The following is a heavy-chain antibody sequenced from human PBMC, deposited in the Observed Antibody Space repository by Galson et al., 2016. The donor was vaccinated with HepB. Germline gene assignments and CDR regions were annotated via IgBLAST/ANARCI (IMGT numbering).Heavy chain of an antibody. D-gene: IGHD3-3*01. CDR3: ARGSLDGVTIFGVVDAEYFQH. J-gene: IGHJ1*01. V-gene: IGHV3-30*07. Sequence: KGRFTISRDDSKNTLYLQMNSLRAEDTAVYYCARGSLDGVTIFGVVDAEYFQHWGQGTLVTVSS.